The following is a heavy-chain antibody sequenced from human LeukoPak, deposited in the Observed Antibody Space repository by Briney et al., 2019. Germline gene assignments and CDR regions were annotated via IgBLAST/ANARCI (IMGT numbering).Heavy chain of an antibody. D-gene: IGHD1-26*01. CDR2: LSYTGTA. CDR3: AADYSGNNHVEFDH. V-gene: IGHV4-39*07. Sequence: KASETLSLTCTVSGVSISSNIYYWGWVRQPPGKGPEWIASLSYTGTAYYNPSLKSRATISVDTSKNQFSLKLNSVTAADTAVYYCAADYSGNNHVEFDHWGQGTLVTVSS. J-gene: IGHJ4*02. CDR1: GVSISSNIYY.